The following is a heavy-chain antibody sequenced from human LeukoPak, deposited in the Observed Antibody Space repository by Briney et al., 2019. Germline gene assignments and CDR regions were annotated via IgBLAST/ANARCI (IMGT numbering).Heavy chain of an antibody. CDR3: ARVDDILTGYYDC. Sequence: TASETLSLTCTVSGYSISSGYYWGWIRQPPGKGLEWIGSIYHSGSTYYNPSLKSRVTISVDTSKNQFSLKLSSVTAADTAVYYCARVDDILTGYYDCWGQGTLVTVSS. CDR2: IYHSGST. CDR1: GYSISSGYY. D-gene: IGHD3-9*01. J-gene: IGHJ4*02. V-gene: IGHV4-38-2*02.